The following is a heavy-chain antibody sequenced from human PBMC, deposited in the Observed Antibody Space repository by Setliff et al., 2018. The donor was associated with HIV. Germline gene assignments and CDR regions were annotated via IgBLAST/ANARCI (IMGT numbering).Heavy chain of an antibody. CDR3: ARSQPDTIFGVVTFDC. CDR1: GGSMSSSGPGYY. Sequence: PSETLSLTCTVSGGSMSSSGPGYYWGWVRKTPGGGLEWIGSVYYRGITYYNPSLKSRVTISVDTSKNQLSLRLTSMAAADTAMYYCARSQPDTIFGVVTFDCWGQGKMVTVSS. CDR2: VYYRGIT. J-gene: IGHJ4*02. V-gene: IGHV4-39*01. D-gene: IGHD3-3*01.